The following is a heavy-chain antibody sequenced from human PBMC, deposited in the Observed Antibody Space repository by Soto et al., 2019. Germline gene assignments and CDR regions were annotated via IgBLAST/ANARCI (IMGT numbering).Heavy chain of an antibody. V-gene: IGHV3-7*01. CDR3: ARDPTYYDFWSGYPDTYYYYYMDV. D-gene: IGHD3-3*01. CDR2: IKQDGSEK. CDR1: GFTFSSYW. Sequence: EVQLVESGGGLVQPGGSLRLSCAASGFTFSSYWMSWVRQAPGKGLEWVANIKQDGSEKYYVDSVKGRFTISRDNAKNSLYLQMNSLRAEDTAVYYCARDPTYYDFWSGYPDTYYYYYMDVWGKGTTVTVSS. J-gene: IGHJ6*03.